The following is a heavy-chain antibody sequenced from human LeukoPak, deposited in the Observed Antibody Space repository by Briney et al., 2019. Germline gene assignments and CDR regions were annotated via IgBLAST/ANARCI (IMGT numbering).Heavy chain of an antibody. D-gene: IGHD3-10*01. CDR2: INHSGST. V-gene: IGHV4-34*01. CDR1: GGSFSGYY. Sequence: PSETLSLTCAVYGGSFSGYYWSWIRQPPGKGLEWIGEINHSGSTNYNPSLESRVTISVDTSKNQFSLKLSSVTAADTAVYYCARAEYYYGSGSYYRTPFDYWGQGTLVTVSS. J-gene: IGHJ4*02. CDR3: ARAEYYYGSGSYYRTPFDY.